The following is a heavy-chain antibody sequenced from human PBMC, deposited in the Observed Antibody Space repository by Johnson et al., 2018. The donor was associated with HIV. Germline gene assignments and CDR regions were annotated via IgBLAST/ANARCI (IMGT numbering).Heavy chain of an antibody. J-gene: IGHJ3*02. CDR3: AKCDGGDCYYDAFDI. Sequence: QVQLVESGGGVVQPGRSLRLSCAGSGFTFRSYSMHWVRQAPGKGLEWVAVVWYDGRNKHYADSVKGRFTISRDNSKNTLYLQMNSLRAEDTAVYYCAKCDGGDCYYDAFDIWGQGTMVTVSP. V-gene: IGHV3-33*06. CDR2: VWYDGRNK. CDR1: GFTFRSYS. D-gene: IGHD2-21*02.